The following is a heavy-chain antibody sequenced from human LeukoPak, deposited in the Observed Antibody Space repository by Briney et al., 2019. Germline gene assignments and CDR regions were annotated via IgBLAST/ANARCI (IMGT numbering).Heavy chain of an antibody. CDR2: ISADGSEK. Sequence: GGSLRLSCVCSGFTFSSYALHWLRQAPGKGLEWVAVISADGSEKYYADSVKGRFTMSRDNSKNTLYLQMNSLRAEDTAVYYCAKDLAEYGMDVWGQGTTVTVSS. V-gene: IGHV3-30-3*01. J-gene: IGHJ6*02. CDR3: AKDLAEYGMDV. CDR1: GFTFSSYA.